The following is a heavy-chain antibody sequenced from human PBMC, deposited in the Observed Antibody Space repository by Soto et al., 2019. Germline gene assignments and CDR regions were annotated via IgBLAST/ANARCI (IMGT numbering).Heavy chain of an antibody. CDR2: ISAYNGNT. J-gene: IGHJ5*02. CDR3: ARAESVAGTSWFDP. Sequence: ASVKVSFKASGYTFTSYGISWVRQAPGQGLEWMGWISAYNGNTNYPQKLQGRVTMTTDTSTSTSYMELRSLRSEDTAVYYCARAESVAGTSWFDPWGQGTLVPVSS. D-gene: IGHD6-19*01. V-gene: IGHV1-18*04. CDR1: GYTFTSYG.